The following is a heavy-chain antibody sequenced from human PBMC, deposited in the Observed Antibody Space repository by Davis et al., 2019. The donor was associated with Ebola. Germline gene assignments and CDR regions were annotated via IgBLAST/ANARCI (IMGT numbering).Heavy chain of an antibody. J-gene: IGHJ4*02. V-gene: IGHV3-30-3*01. CDR1: GFTFSSYA. D-gene: IGHD2-2*01. CDR3: ARDWGFVVVPAGLDY. Sequence: PGGSLRLSCAASGFTFSSYAMHWVRQAPGKGLEWVAVISYDGSNKYYADSVKGRFTISRDNSKNTLYLQMNSLRAEDTAVYYCARDWGFVVVPAGLDYWGQGTLVTVSS. CDR2: ISYDGSNK.